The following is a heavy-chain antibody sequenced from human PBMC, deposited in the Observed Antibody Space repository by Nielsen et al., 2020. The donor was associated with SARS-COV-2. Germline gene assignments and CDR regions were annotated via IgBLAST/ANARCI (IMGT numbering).Heavy chain of an antibody. CDR2: ISGSGGST. V-gene: IGHV3-23*01. CDR1: GFTFSDYY. CDR3: AKQAAAGVIYYFDC. J-gene: IGHJ4*02. Sequence: GGSLRLSCAASGFTFSDYYMSWVRQAPGKGLEWVSAISGSGGSTYYADSVKGRFTISRDNSKNTLYLQMNSLRAEDTAVYYCAKQAAAGVIYYFDCWGQGTLVTVSS. D-gene: IGHD6-13*01.